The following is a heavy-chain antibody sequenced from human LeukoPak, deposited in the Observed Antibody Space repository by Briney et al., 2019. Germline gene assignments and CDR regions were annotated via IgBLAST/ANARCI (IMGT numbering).Heavy chain of an antibody. D-gene: IGHD3-22*01. CDR2: ISRSGGNT. J-gene: IGHJ4*01. CDR1: GFTFSSYA. V-gene: IGHV3-23*01. CDR3: AKRVFDNSGNFAKFDY. Sequence: GGSLRLSCAASGFTFSSYAMSWVRQAPGKGLKWVSSISRSGGNTYYAGSVKGRFTISRDNSKNTLYLQMNSLRAEDTAIYYCAKRVFDNSGNFAKFDYWGQGTLVTASS.